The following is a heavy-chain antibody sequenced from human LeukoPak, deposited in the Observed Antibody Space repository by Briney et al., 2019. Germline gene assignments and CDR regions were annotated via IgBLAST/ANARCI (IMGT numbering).Heavy chain of an antibody. J-gene: IGHJ4*02. CDR2: IWYDGSNK. V-gene: IGHV3-33*06. CDR1: GFTYSSYG. CDR3: AKAYWEDTAMEDYFDH. Sequence: PGRSLRLSCAASGFTYSSYGMHWVRQAPGKGLEWVAVIWYDGSNKYYADSVKGRFTISRDNSKNTLYLQMNSLRAEDTAVYYCAKAYWEDTAMEDYFDHWGQGTLVTVSS. D-gene: IGHD5-18*01.